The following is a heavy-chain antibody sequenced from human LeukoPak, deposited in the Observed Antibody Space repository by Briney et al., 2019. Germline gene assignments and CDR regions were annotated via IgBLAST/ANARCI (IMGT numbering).Heavy chain of an antibody. CDR1: GGSISSYY. V-gene: IGHV4-59*01. Sequence: SETLSLTCTVSGGSISSYYWSWIRQPPGKGLEWIGYIYYSGSTNYNPSLKSRVTISVDTSKNQFSLKLSSVTAADTAVYYCARGHIAAAGTFLFDYWGQGTLVTVSS. J-gene: IGHJ4*02. CDR2: IYYSGST. D-gene: IGHD6-13*01. CDR3: ARGHIAAAGTFLFDY.